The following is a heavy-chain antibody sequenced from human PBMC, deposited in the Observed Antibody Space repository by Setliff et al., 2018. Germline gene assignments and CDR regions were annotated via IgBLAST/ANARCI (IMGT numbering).Heavy chain of an antibody. V-gene: IGHV3-21*01. J-gene: IGHJ3*02. CDR3: AREVVGAPSTFDI. D-gene: IGHD1-26*01. Sequence: GSLRLSCAASGFTFSSYSMNWVRQAPGKGLGWVSSISSSSSYIYYADSVKGRFTISRDNARDSLFLQMSSLRAEDTAVYYCAREVVGAPSTFDIWGQGTMVTVSS. CDR1: GFTFSSYS. CDR2: ISSSSSYI.